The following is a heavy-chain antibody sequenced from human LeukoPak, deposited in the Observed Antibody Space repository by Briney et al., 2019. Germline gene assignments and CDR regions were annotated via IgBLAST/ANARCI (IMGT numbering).Heavy chain of an antibody. CDR3: ATKQWLAPPPDS. J-gene: IGHJ4*02. Sequence: GGSLRLSCAASGFTFSKYWMLWVRQAPGKGLESVSRINTDGTVTTYADSVKGRFTVSRDNADNTKFLQMNSVRDEDTAVYYCATKQWLAPPPDSWGQGTPVTVSS. V-gene: IGHV3-74*01. CDR2: INTDGTVT. CDR1: GFTFSKYW. D-gene: IGHD6-19*01.